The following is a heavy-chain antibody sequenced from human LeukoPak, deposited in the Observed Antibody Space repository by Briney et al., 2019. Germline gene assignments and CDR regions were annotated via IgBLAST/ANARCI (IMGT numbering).Heavy chain of an antibody. Sequence: ASVKVSCKTSGYTFTSYGISWVRQAPGQGLEWMGWISAYNGNTNYAPKPQGRVTMTTDTSTSTAYMELRSLRSDDTAVYYCARESGYVLPADYWGQGTLVTVSS. J-gene: IGHJ4*02. CDR2: ISAYNGNT. V-gene: IGHV1-18*01. CDR3: ARESGYVLPADY. CDR1: GYTFTSYG. D-gene: IGHD5-12*01.